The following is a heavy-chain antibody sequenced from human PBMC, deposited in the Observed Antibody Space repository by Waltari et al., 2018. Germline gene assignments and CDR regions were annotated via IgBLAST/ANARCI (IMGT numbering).Heavy chain of an antibody. CDR1: GGTFSRYG. V-gene: IGHV1-3*01. CDR2: INAGNGNT. Sequence: QVQLVQSGAEVKKPGSSVKVSCKASGGTFSRYGISWVRQAPGQRLEWMGWINAGNGNTKYSKKFQGRVTITRDTSASTAYMELSSLRSEDTAVYYCARDLDAFDIWGQGTMVTVSS. CDR3: ARDLDAFDI. J-gene: IGHJ3*02.